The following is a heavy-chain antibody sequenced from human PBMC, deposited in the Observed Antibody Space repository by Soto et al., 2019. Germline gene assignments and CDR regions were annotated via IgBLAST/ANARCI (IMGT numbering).Heavy chain of an antibody. CDR1: GFTFSSYG. V-gene: IGHV3-33*01. CDR2: IWYDGSNK. CDR3: ARQREADYYDSSGYHDY. J-gene: IGHJ4*02. D-gene: IGHD3-22*01. Sequence: VQLVESGGGVVQPGRSLRLSCAASGFTFSSYGMHWVRQAPGKGLEWVAVIWYDGSNKYYADSVKGRFTISRDNSKNTLYLQMNSLRAEDTAVYYCARQREADYYDSSGYHDYWGQGTLVTVSS.